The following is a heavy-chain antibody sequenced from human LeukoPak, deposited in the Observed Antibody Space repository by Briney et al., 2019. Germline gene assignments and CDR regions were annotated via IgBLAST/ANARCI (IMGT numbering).Heavy chain of an antibody. CDR3: ARGQTLTF. Sequence: GGSLRLSCAASGFIFSSYWMSWVRQAPGKGLEWVANIKQDGSQKYYVDSVKGRFTISRDNAKNSLYLQMNSLRAEDTAVYFCARGQTLTFWGQGTLVTVSS. CDR1: GFIFSSYW. J-gene: IGHJ4*02. CDR2: IKQDGSQK. D-gene: IGHD3-16*01. V-gene: IGHV3-7*01.